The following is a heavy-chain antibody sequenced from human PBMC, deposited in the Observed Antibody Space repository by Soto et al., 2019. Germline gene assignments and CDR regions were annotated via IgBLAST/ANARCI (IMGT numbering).Heavy chain of an antibody. CDR1: GFTFSSYG. Sequence: GGSLRLSCAASGFTFSSYGMHWVRQAPGKGLEWVAVISYDGSNKYYADSVKGRFTISRDNSKNTLYLQMNSLRAEDTAVYYCAKDGDRWLAYYFDYWGQGTLVTVSS. D-gene: IGHD6-19*01. CDR3: AKDGDRWLAYYFDY. CDR2: ISYDGSNK. V-gene: IGHV3-30*18. J-gene: IGHJ4*02.